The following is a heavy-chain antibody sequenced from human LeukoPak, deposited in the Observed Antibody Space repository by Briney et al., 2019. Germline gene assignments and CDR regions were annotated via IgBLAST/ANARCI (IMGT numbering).Heavy chain of an antibody. V-gene: IGHV1-69*05. CDR2: IIPIFGTA. J-gene: IGHJ5*02. Sequence: GASVKVSCKASGGTFSSYAIIWVRQAPGQGLEWMGGIIPIFGTANYAQKFQGRVTITTDESTSTAYMELSGLRSEDTAVYYCARGGDIVVVPAAIPYNWFDPWGQGTLVTASS. CDR1: GGTFSSYA. D-gene: IGHD2-2*01. CDR3: ARGGDIVVVPAAIPYNWFDP.